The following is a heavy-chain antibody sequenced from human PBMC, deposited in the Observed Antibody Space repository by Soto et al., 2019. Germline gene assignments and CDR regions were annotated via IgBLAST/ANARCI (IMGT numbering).Heavy chain of an antibody. Sequence: PSETMSLTCPVAGGSISSSSYYWGRNRQPPGKGLEWIGSIYYRGNAYYNPSLQTRVTISLDKSKSQFSLKLNSVTAADSAVYFCARLAGLATISYYFDFWGPGALVTVSS. CDR2: IYYRGNA. D-gene: IGHD3-9*01. J-gene: IGHJ4*02. V-gene: IGHV4-39*01. CDR1: GGSISSSSYY. CDR3: ARLAGLATISYYFDF.